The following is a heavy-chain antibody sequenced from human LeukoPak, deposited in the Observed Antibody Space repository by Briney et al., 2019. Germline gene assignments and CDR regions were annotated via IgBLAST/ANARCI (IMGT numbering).Heavy chain of an antibody. V-gene: IGHV4-59*01. CDR3: ARESIAARALLDYYYYMDV. CDR2: IYYSGST. Sequence: PSETLSLTCTVSGGSISSYYWSWIRQPPGKGLEWIGYIYYSGSTNYNPSLKSRVTISVDTSKNQFSLKLSSVTAADTTVYYCARESIAARALLDYYYYMDVWGKGTTVTVSS. J-gene: IGHJ6*03. CDR1: GGSISSYY. D-gene: IGHD6-6*01.